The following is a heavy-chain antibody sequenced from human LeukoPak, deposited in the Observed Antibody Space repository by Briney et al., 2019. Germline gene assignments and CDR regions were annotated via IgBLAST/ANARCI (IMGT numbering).Heavy chain of an antibody. D-gene: IGHD2/OR15-2a*01. V-gene: IGHV3-23*01. CDR2: ISGSGGST. CDR3: SNNNIPDY. Sequence: GGSLRLARAADGFTFSLHAMSWDRQAPGEGLEWVSAISGSGGSTYYADSGEGRFTISRDNSKNTLYLQMNSLRADDTAVCYCSNNNIPDYWGQGTLVTVSS. J-gene: IGHJ4*02. CDR1: GFTFSLHA.